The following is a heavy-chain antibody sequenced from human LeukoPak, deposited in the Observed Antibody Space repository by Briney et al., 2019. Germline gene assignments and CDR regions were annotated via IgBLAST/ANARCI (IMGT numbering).Heavy chain of an antibody. J-gene: IGHJ5*02. CDR2: MYHSGIT. Sequence: SETLSLTCTVSGYSINSAYYWGWILQPPGKGLDWIGTMYHSGITYYNLSLKSRVTISVDTSKNQFSLKLNSVTAADTAVYYCARLAPGKNWFDPWGNGTLVTVS. CDR1: GYSINSAYY. CDR3: ARLAPGKNWFDP. D-gene: IGHD3-10*01. V-gene: IGHV4-38-2*02.